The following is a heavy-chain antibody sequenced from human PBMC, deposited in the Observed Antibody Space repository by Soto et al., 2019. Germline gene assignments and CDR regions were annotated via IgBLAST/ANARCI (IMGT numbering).Heavy chain of an antibody. V-gene: IGHV1-3*01. D-gene: IGHD2-21*02. CDR2: INAGNGNT. J-gene: IGHJ4*02. CDR3: ARSIVVVTALDY. CDR1: GYTFTSYA. Sequence: ASVKVSCKASGYTFTSYAMHWVRQAPGQRLEWMGWINAGNGNTKYSQKFQGRVTITRDTSASTAYMELSSLRSEDTAVYYCARSIVVVTALDYWGQGTLVTVAS.